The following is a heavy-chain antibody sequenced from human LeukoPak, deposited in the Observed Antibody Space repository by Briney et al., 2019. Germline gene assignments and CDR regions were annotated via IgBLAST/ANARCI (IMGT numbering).Heavy chain of an antibody. Sequence: PGGSLRLSCAAYGFTFSSYSMNWVPQAPGKGLEWVSSSSSSSNYIYYADSVEGRFTISRDNAKNALYRQMYSLRAEDTAVYYCARDAGSGDDAFDIWGQGTMVTVSS. CDR2: SSSSSNYI. CDR3: ARDAGSGDDAFDI. J-gene: IGHJ3*02. V-gene: IGHV3-21*01. D-gene: IGHD2-15*01. CDR1: GFTFSSYS.